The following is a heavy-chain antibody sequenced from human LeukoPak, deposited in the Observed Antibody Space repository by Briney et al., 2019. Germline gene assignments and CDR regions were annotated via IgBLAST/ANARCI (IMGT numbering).Heavy chain of an antibody. CDR2: IYHSGST. CDR3: ARHLGRDYFDY. J-gene: IGHJ4*02. D-gene: IGHD1-26*01. Sequence: SETLSLTCAVSGYSISSGYYWGWIRQPPGKGLEWIGSIYHSGSTYYNPSLKSRVTISVDTSKNQFSLKLSSVTAADTAVCYCARHLGRDYFDYWGQGTLVTVSS. V-gene: IGHV4-38-2*01. CDR1: GYSISSGYY.